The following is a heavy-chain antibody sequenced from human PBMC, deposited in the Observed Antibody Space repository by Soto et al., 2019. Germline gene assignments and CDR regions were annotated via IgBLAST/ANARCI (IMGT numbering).Heavy chain of an antibody. J-gene: IGHJ1*01. CDR2: ISGSGGST. Sequence: PGGSLRLSCAASGFTFSSYAMSWVRQAPGKGLEWVSAISGSGGSTYYADPVKGRFTISRDNSKNTLYLQMNSLRAEDTAVYYFAKGPGVLYSQHWGQGALVTVSS. CDR1: GFTFSSYA. V-gene: IGHV3-23*01. D-gene: IGHD1-1*01. CDR3: AKGPGVLYSQH.